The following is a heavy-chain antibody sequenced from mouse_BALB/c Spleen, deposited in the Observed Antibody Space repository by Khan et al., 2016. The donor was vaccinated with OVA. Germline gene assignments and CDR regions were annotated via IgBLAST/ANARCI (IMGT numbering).Heavy chain of an antibody. CDR2: TTSGGSYT. CDR1: GFTFSSYG. Sequence: EVALVESGGDLVKPGGSLKLSCAASGFTFSSYGMSWVRQTPDKRLEWVATTTSGGSYTYYPDSVKGRFTITRDNAKNTMYLQMTSLKSADTAMYNCARLGNSWGQGTLVTVSA. D-gene: IGHD2-1*01. J-gene: IGHJ3*01. CDR3: ARLGNS. V-gene: IGHV5-6*01.